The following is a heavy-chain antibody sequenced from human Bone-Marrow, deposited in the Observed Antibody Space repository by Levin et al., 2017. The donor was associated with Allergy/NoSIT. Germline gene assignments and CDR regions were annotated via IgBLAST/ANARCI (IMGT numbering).Heavy chain of an antibody. V-gene: IGHV4-4*02. J-gene: IGHJ5*02. CDR2: IYHSGST. D-gene: IGHD3-10*01. CDR1: GGSISSSNW. Sequence: ASETLSLTCAVSGGSISSSNWWSWVRQPPGKGLEWIGEIYHSGSTNYNPSLKSRVTISVDKSKNQFSLKLSSVTAADTAVYYCARLSRVRATFDPWGQGTLVTVSS. CDR3: ARLSRVRATFDP.